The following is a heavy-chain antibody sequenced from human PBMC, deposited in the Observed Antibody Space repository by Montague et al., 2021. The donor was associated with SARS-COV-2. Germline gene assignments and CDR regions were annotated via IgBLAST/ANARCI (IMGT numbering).Heavy chain of an antibody. V-gene: IGHV4-39*07. D-gene: IGHD3-22*01. Sequence: SETLSLTCAVYGGSISSSTYYWGWIRQPPGKGLEWIASIYHSGSTYFNPSLKSRVAISIDTSKNQFSLKLSSVTAADTAVYYCARRPYYYDSSGQFDPWGQGVLVTVSS. CDR2: IYHSGST. CDR3: ARRPYYYDSSGQFDP. CDR1: GGSISSSTYY. J-gene: IGHJ5*02.